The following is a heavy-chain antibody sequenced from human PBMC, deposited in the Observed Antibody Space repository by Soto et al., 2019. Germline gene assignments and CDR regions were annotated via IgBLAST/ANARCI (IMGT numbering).Heavy chain of an antibody. CDR2: IYYSGST. D-gene: IGHD3-10*01. Sequence: SETLSLTCTVSGGSISNYYWSWIRQPPGKGLEWIGYIYYSGSTNYNPSLKSRVTISVDTSKNQFSLKLSSVTAADTAVYYCARVLVRGVTIDYWGQGTLVTVSS. V-gene: IGHV4-59*01. J-gene: IGHJ4*02. CDR3: ARVLVRGVTIDY. CDR1: GGSISNYY.